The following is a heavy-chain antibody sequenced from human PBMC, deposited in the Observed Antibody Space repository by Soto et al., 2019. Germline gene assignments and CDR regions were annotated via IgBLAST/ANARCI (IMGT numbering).Heavy chain of an antibody. CDR3: AKDQQWLVIGSSCVDP. D-gene: IGHD6-19*01. CDR1: GFTFSSYA. V-gene: IGHV3-23*01. Sequence: GSLRLSCAASGFTFSSYAMSWVRQAPGKGLEWVSAISGSGGSTYYADSVKGRFTISRDNSKNTLYLQMNSLRAEDTAVYYCAKDQQWLVIGSSCVDPWGQGTLVTVSS. J-gene: IGHJ5*02. CDR2: ISGSGGST.